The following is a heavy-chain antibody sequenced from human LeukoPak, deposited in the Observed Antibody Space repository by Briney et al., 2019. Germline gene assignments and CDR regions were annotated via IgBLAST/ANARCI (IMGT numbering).Heavy chain of an antibody. Sequence: SVKVSCKASGGTFSSYAISWVRQAPGQGLEWMGGIIPIFGTANYAQKFQGRVMITADESTSTAYMELSSLRSEDTAVYYCARDPDISGSLGGDYFDYWGQGTLVTVSS. CDR1: GGTFSSYA. CDR2: IIPIFGTA. CDR3: ARDPDISGSLGGDYFDY. D-gene: IGHD1-26*01. V-gene: IGHV1-69*13. J-gene: IGHJ4*02.